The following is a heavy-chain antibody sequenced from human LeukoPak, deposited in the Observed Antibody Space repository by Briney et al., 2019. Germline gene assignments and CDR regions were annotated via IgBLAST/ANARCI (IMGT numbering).Heavy chain of an antibody. Sequence: PSETLSLTCTVSGGSISSYYWSWIRQPAGKGLEWTGRIYTSGSTNYNPSLKSRVTMSVDTSKNQFSLKLSSVTAADTAVYYCARDLAAAGSNNWFDPWGQGTLVTVSS. J-gene: IGHJ5*02. CDR1: GGSISSYY. CDR2: IYTSGST. V-gene: IGHV4-4*07. D-gene: IGHD6-13*01. CDR3: ARDLAAAGSNNWFDP.